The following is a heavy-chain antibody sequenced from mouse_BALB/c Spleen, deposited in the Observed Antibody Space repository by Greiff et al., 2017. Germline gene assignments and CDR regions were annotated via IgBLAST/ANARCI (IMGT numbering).Heavy chain of an antibody. Sequence: VQLTESGPGLEAPSQSLSITCTVSGFSLTSSGVHWVRQPPGKGLEWLGVIWAGGSTNYNSALMSRLSIIKDNSKSQVFLKMNSLQTDDTAMYYCARETYRDDAWLADWGQGTLVTVSA. V-gene: IGHV2-9*02. CDR3: ARETYRDDAWLAD. D-gene: IGHD2-14*01. CDR2: IWAGGST. J-gene: IGHJ3*01. CDR1: GFSLTSSG.